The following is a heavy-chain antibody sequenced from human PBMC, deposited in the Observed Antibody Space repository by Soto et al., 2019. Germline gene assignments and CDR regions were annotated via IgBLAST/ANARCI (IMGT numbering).Heavy chain of an antibody. J-gene: IGHJ5*02. D-gene: IGHD6-6*01. CDR1: GGSISSSGYY. Sequence: QLQLQESGPGLVKPSETLSLTCTVSGGSISSSGYYWAWIRQPPGKGLDWIGTIYYSGTTYYNPSLKSLLTISVDTSKNQFSLKLTSVTAADTTVYYCSRYSSSSGWFDPWGQGTLVTVSS. CDR3: SRYSSSSGWFDP. V-gene: IGHV4-39*01. CDR2: IYYSGTT.